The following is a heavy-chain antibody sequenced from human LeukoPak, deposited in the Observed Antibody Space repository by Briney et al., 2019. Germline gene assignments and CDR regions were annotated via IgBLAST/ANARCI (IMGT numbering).Heavy chain of an antibody. J-gene: IGHJ6*03. CDR1: GYTFTGYY. D-gene: IGHD1-26*01. V-gene: IGHV1-2*02. CDR3: ARTKWELKRGRYYYYYYMDV. CDR2: INPHSGST. Sequence: ASVKVSCKASGYTFTGYYLHWVRQAPGQGLEWMGWINPHSGSTNYAQNFQGRVTMTRDTSITTIYMELSRLRSDDTAVYYCARTKWELKRGRYYYYYYMDVWGKGTTVTISS.